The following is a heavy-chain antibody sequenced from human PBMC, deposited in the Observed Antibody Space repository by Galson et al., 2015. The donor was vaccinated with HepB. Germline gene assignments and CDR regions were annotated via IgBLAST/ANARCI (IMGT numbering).Heavy chain of an antibody. V-gene: IGHV3-66*01. CDR3: ARGRQLDP. J-gene: IGHJ5*02. Sequence: SLRLSCAASGFTVSSNYMSWVRQAPGKGLEWVSVIYPGGITDYADSVKGRFTVSRDSSKNTVSLEMNSLRVEDTAVYFCARGRQLDPWGQGTLVTVSS. CDR1: GFTVSSNY. CDR2: IYPGGIT. D-gene: IGHD5-18*01.